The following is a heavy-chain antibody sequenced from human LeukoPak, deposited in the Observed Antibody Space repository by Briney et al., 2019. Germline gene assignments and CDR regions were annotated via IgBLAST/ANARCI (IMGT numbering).Heavy chain of an antibody. CDR2: ISSSSYI. J-gene: IGHJ5*02. D-gene: IGHD3-10*01. V-gene: IGHV3-21*01. CDR1: GFTFSRYS. Sequence: PGGSLRLSCAASGFTFSRYSMNWVRQVPGKGLEWVSSISSSSYIYYADSVKGRFTISRDNAKNSLYLQMNSLRAEDTAVYYCARDVMVRGVIVWFDPWGQGTLVTVSS. CDR3: ARDVMVRGVIVWFDP.